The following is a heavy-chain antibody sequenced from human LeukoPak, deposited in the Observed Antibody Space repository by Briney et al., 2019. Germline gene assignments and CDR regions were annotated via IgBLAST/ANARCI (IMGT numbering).Heavy chain of an antibody. CDR1: GYSFTSYW. Sequence: KYGESLKISCKGSGYSFTSYWIGWVRQMPGKGLEWMGIIYPGDSDTRYSPSFQGQVTISADKSISTAYLQWSSLKASDTAMYYCARQVGIAAAGNLVGYFQHWGQGTLVTVSS. CDR2: IYPGDSDT. D-gene: IGHD6-13*01. V-gene: IGHV5-51*01. J-gene: IGHJ1*01. CDR3: ARQVGIAAAGNLVGYFQH.